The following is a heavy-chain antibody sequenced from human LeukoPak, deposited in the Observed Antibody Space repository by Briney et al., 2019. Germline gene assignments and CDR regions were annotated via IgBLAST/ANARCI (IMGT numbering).Heavy chain of an antibody. V-gene: IGHV3-72*01. D-gene: IGHD5-18*01. Sequence: GGSLRLSCAASGFTFSSYGMHWVRQAPGKGLEWVGRTRNKANSYTTEYAASVKGRFTISRDDSKNSLYLQMNSLKTEDTAVYYCARVGAAMATIDYWGQGTLVTVSS. CDR1: GFTFSSYG. CDR3: ARVGAAMATIDY. J-gene: IGHJ4*02. CDR2: TRNKANSYTT.